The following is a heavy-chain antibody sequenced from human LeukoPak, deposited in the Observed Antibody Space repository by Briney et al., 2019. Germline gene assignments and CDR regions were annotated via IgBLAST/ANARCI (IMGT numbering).Heavy chain of an antibody. D-gene: IGHD4-17*01. V-gene: IGHV4-59*01. J-gene: IGHJ4*02. CDR1: GGSISSYY. CDR2: IYYSGST. CDR3: ARFLYGAKGNYFDY. Sequence: PSETLSLTCTVSGGSISSYYWSWIRQPPGKGLEWIGYIYYSGSTNYNPSLKSRVTISVDTSKNQFSLKLSSVTAADTAVYYCARFLYGAKGNYFDYWGQGTLATVSS.